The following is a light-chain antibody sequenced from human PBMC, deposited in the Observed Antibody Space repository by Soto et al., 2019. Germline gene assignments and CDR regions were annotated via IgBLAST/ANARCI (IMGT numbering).Light chain of an antibody. CDR1: QTISNY. CDR3: QQRYNTPLT. V-gene: IGKV1-39*01. Sequence: DIQMTQSPSSLAASVGDRVTITCRASQTISNYLNWYQQKPGKVPKLLIYAASSLRSGVPSRFSGSGSGTDFTLTISSLQPEDFATYYCQQRYNTPLTFGGGTKVDIK. CDR2: AAS. J-gene: IGKJ4*01.